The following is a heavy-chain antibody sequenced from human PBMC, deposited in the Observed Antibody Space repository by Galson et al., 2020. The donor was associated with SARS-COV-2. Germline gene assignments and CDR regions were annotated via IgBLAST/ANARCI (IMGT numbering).Heavy chain of an antibody. CDR2: ISGSGGST. D-gene: IGHD3-9*01. V-gene: IGHV3-23*01. J-gene: IGHJ4*02. CDR3: AKEGAMYYDILTGYARGGADY. Sequence: GGSLRLSCAASGFTFSSYAMSWVRQAPGKGLEWVSAISGSGGSTYYADSVKGRFTISRDNSKNTLYLQMNSLRAEDTAVYYCAKEGAMYYDILTGYARGGADYWGQGTLVTVSS. CDR1: GFTFSSYA.